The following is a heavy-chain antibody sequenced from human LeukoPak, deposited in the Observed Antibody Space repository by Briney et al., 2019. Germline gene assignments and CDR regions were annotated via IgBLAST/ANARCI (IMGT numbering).Heavy chain of an antibody. Sequence: ASVNVSCKASGYTFTRYYMHWLRQAPEQRLEWMGIINPSGASTNYAPKFQPRATMPKDTSPSTVYMELSSLRSEDTAVYYCARDTFPVGIAVADLFDYWGQGTLVTVSS. CDR3: ARDTFPVGIAVADLFDY. CDR1: GYTFTRYY. CDR2: INPSGAST. V-gene: IGHV1-46*03. J-gene: IGHJ4*02. D-gene: IGHD6-19*01.